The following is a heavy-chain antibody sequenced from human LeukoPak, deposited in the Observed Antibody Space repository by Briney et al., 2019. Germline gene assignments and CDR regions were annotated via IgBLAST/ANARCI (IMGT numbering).Heavy chain of an antibody. D-gene: IGHD5-12*01. CDR3: ARDLYSGYDSGDAFDI. Sequence: GGSLRLSCAASGFTFSSYWMSWVRQAPGKGLEWVSYISSSSSTIYYADSVKGRFTISRDNAKNSLYLQMNSLRAEDTAVYYCARDLYSGYDSGDAFDIWGQGTMVTVSS. V-gene: IGHV3-48*04. CDR1: GFTFSSYW. J-gene: IGHJ3*02. CDR2: ISSSSSTI.